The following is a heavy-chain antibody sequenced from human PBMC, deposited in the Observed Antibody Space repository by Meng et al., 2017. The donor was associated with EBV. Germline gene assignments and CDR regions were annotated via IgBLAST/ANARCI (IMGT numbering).Heavy chain of an antibody. V-gene: IGHV2-5*02. CDR1: AFSLSTSGVG. Sequence: ITLHEAGHTQLKPTQTLTLSCTFSAFSLSTSGVGVGWIRQPPVKSLEWLALIYWDDDKRYSPSLKCRLTITKDTSKNQVVLTMTNVDPVDTATYYCAHSRVGATEFDYWGQGTLVTVSS. CDR3: AHSRVGATEFDY. CDR2: IYWDDDK. J-gene: IGHJ4*02. D-gene: IGHD1-26*01.